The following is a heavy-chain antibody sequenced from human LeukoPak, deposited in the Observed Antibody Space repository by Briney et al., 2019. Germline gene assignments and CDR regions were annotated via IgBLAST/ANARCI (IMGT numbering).Heavy chain of an antibody. Sequence: GASVKVSCKASGGTFSSYAISWVRQAPGQGLEWMGGIIPIFGAANYAQKFQGRVTITADKSTSTAYMELSSLRSEDTAVYYCARENGGWLNSFDYWGQGTLVTVSS. CDR1: GGTFSSYA. D-gene: IGHD3-10*01. CDR3: ARENGGWLNSFDY. J-gene: IGHJ4*02. V-gene: IGHV1-69*06. CDR2: IIPIFGAA.